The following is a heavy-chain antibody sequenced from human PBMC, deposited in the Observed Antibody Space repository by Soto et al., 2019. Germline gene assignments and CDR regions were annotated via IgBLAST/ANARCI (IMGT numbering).Heavy chain of an antibody. Sequence: GGSLRLSCAASGFTFSSYSMNWARQAPGKGLEWVSSISSSSSYIYYAGSVKGRFTISRDNAKNSLYLQMNSLRAEDTAVYYCAREADDFWSGHSNWFDPWGQGTLVTVSS. J-gene: IGHJ5*02. CDR3: AREADDFWSGHSNWFDP. D-gene: IGHD3-3*01. CDR2: ISSSSSYI. CDR1: GFTFSSYS. V-gene: IGHV3-21*01.